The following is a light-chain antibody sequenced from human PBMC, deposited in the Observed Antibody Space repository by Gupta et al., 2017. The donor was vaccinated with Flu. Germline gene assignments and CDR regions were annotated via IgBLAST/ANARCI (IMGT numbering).Light chain of an antibody. CDR1: QSVSSSY. CDR3: QQYGSSRWT. J-gene: IGKJ1*01. CDR2: DAS. V-gene: IGKV3-20*01. Sequence: ERATLSCRASQSVSSSYLAWYQQKPGQAPRLLIYDASSWSTGIPDRFSGSGSGTDFTLTISRLEPEDFAVYYCQQYGSSRWTFGQGTKVEIK.